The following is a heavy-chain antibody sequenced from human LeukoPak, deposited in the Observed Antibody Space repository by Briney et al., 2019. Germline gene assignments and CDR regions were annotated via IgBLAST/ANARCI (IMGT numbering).Heavy chain of an antibody. D-gene: IGHD2-2*01. Sequence: GGSLKISCRGSGYSFTSHWISWVRQMPGKGLEWMGRIDSSDSYTKHRPPFQGHVTISADKSISTAYLHWSSLKASDTAMYYCARLGYCSSTSCYPNWFDPWGQGTLVTVSS. J-gene: IGHJ5*02. CDR3: ARLGYCSSTSCYPNWFDP. CDR2: IDSSDSYT. CDR1: GYSFTSHW. V-gene: IGHV5-10-1*01.